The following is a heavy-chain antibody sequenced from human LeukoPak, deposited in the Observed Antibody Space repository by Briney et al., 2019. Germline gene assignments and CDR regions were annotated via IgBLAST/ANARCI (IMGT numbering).Heavy chain of an antibody. J-gene: IGHJ4*02. CDR2: IYPGDSDT. D-gene: IGHD3-10*01. V-gene: IGHV5-51*01. CDR3: ALYYYGSGSYYNGFDY. Sequence: GESLKISCKGSGYSFTSYWIGWVRQMPGKGLEWMGIIYPGDSDTRYSPSFQGQVTISADKSISTAYLQWSSLKASDTAMYYCALYYYGSGSYYNGFDYWGQGTLVTVSS. CDR1: GYSFTSYW.